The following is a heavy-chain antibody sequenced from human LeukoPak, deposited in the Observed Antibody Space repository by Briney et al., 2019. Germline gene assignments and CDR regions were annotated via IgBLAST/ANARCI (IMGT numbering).Heavy chain of an antibody. J-gene: IGHJ4*02. V-gene: IGHV4-39*01. CDR3: ASWHEMATIWATFDY. D-gene: IGHD5-24*01. CDR1: GGSISSRSYY. Sequence: SETLSLTCTVSGGSISSRSYYWGWIRQPPGKGLEWIASIYYSGSTYYNPSLKSRVTISVDTSKNQFSLKLSSVTAADTAVYYCASWHEMATIWATFDYWGQGTLVTVSS. CDR2: IYYSGST.